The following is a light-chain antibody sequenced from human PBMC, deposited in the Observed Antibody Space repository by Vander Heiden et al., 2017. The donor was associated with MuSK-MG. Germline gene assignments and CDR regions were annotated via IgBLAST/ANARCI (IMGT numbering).Light chain of an antibody. Sequence: VMTQAPGTLSVSRGETATLSCRASQSVSSNLAWYQQKPGQAPRLLIYGASTRSTGIPARFSGSGSGTEFTLTISNLQSEDFAVYHCQQYNNWPSRFSGGTKVEIQ. J-gene: IGKJ4*02. CDR3: QQYNNWPSR. V-gene: IGKV3-15*01. CDR2: GAS. CDR1: QSVSSN.